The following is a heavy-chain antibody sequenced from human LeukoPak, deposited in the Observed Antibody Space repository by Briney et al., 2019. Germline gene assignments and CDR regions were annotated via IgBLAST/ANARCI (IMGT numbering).Heavy chain of an antibody. CDR3: AKRGVVIRVILVGFHKEAYYFDS. CDR2: ISGSGGGT. V-gene: IGHV3-23*01. D-gene: IGHD3-22*01. Sequence: GGSLRLSCAVSGITLSNYAMSWVRQAPGKGLEWVAGISGSGGGTHYADSVKGRFTISRDNPKYTLYLQMNNLRAGDTAVYFCAKRGVVIRVILVGFHKEAYYFDSWGQGALVTVSS. J-gene: IGHJ4*02. CDR1: GITLSNYA.